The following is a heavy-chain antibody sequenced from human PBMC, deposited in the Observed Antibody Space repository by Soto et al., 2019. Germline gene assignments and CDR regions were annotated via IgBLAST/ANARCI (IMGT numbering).Heavy chain of an antibody. J-gene: IGHJ4*02. CDR2: ISYDGSNK. Sequence: QVQLVESGGGVVQPGRSLRLSCAASGFTFSSYAMHWVRQAPGKGLEWVAVISYDGSNKYYADSVKGRFTISRDNSKNTRYLQMNSLRAEDTAVYYCARDKGHSGSYSFDYWGQGTLVTVSS. V-gene: IGHV3-30-3*01. D-gene: IGHD1-26*01. CDR1: GFTFSSYA. CDR3: ARDKGHSGSYSFDY.